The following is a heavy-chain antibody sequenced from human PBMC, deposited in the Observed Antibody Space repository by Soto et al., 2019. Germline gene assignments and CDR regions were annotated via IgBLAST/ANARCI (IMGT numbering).Heavy chain of an antibody. J-gene: IGHJ6*02. CDR1: GFTFSSYW. V-gene: IGHV3-74*01. CDR2: INSDGSST. Sequence: GGSLRLSCAASGFTFSSYWMHWVRQAPGKGLVWVSRINSDGSSTSYADSVKGRFTISRDNAKNTLYLQMNSLRAEDTAVYYCARGAYCSGGSCSYYYYYYGMDVWGQGTTVTVSS. D-gene: IGHD2-15*01. CDR3: ARGAYCSGGSCSYYYYYYGMDV.